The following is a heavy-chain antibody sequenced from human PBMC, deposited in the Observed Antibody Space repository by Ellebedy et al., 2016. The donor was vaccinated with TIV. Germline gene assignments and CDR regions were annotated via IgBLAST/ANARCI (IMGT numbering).Heavy chain of an antibody. Sequence: GESLKISCAASGFTFSNHGMHWVRQAPGKGLEWVAVIWYDESNKYYADSVKGRFTISRDNSKNTLYLQMNSLRAGDTAVYYCARATEGLDYWGQGTLVTVSS. V-gene: IGHV3-33*01. CDR2: IWYDESNK. J-gene: IGHJ4*02. CDR3: ARATEGLDY. D-gene: IGHD1-14*01. CDR1: GFTFSNHG.